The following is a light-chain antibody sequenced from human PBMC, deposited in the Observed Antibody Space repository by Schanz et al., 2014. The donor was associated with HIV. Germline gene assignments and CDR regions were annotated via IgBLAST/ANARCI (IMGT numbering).Light chain of an antibody. V-gene: IGKV1-9*01. CDR2: AAS. CDR3: QQYEDSPGYT. CDR1: QGISSY. J-gene: IGKJ2*01. Sequence: IQLTQSPSSLSASVGDRVTITCRASQGISSYLAWYQQKPGKAPKLLIYAASTLQSGVPSRFSGSGSGTDFTLTISSLQPEDFTIYYCQQYEDSPGYTFGQGTKLEIK.